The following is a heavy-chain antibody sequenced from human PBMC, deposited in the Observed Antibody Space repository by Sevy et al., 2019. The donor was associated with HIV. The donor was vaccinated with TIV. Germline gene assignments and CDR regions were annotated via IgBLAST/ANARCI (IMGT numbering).Heavy chain of an antibody. Sequence: SETLSLTCTVSGGSITNYYWGWIRQPPGMRLEWIGYIHSSGNTNSNPSLKSRVTISVDTSKTQFSLNLNAVTAADTAGYYCARYMGSGTSFDYWGQGTLVTVSS. CDR3: ARYMGSGTSFDY. CDR1: GGSITNYY. V-gene: IGHV4-59*13. D-gene: IGHD6-13*01. CDR2: IHSSGNT. J-gene: IGHJ4*02.